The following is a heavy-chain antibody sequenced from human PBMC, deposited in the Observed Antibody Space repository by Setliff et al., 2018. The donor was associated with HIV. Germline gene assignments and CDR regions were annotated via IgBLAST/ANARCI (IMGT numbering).Heavy chain of an antibody. Sequence: PGGSLRLSCVASGFTFDDYGMNWVRQAPGKGLEWVSGINWNGRSTGDADFVKGRFTISRDNAKNSLYLQMNSLGAEDTALYYCARGGEYYSDSGGIYYYMDVWGKGTTVTVSS. V-gene: IGHV3-20*04. J-gene: IGHJ6*03. CDR2: INWNGRST. D-gene: IGHD3-22*01. CDR1: GFTFDDYG. CDR3: ARGGEYYSDSGGIYYYMDV.